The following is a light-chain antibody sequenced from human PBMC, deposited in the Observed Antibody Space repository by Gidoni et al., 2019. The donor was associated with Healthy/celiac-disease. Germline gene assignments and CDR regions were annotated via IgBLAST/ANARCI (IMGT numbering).Light chain of an antibody. CDR3: SSYTSSRAVV. CDR1: SSDAGGYNY. Sequence: QSALTQPASVSGSPGQPITIPCTGTSSDAGGYNYVSWYQQPPGKAPKLMIYEVSNRPSGVSNRFSGSKSGNTASLTISGLQAEDEADYYCSSYTSSRAVVFGGGTKLTVL. J-gene: IGLJ2*01. CDR2: EVS. V-gene: IGLV2-14*01.